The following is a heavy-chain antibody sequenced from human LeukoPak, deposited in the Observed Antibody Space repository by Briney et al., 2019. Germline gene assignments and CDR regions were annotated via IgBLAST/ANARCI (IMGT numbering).Heavy chain of an antibody. CDR2: INWNGGST. CDR3: VRETPIAVAGTIYFYFYMDV. Sequence: PGGSLRLSCAASGFTFDDYGMSWVRQAPGKGLEWASGINWNGGSTTYADSVRGRFTISRDNAKNSLYLQMSSLRAEDTALYYCVRETPIAVAGTIYFYFYMDVWGKGTTVTVSS. D-gene: IGHD6-19*01. CDR1: GFTFDDYG. V-gene: IGHV3-20*04. J-gene: IGHJ6*03.